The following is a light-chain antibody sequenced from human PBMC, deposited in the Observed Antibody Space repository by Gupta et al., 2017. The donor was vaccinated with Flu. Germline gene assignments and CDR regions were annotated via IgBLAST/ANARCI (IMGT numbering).Light chain of an antibody. CDR1: QSVNSNY. Sequence: EIVLTQSPHTVSLSPGERATLSCRASQSVNSNYLAWYQQKPGQAPRLLIYDASSRATGIPDRFSGSGSGTDFTLTISRLEPEDFAVYFCQQYDKSPGTFGQGTKVEVK. CDR3: QQYDKSPGT. J-gene: IGKJ1*01. V-gene: IGKV3-20*01. CDR2: DAS.